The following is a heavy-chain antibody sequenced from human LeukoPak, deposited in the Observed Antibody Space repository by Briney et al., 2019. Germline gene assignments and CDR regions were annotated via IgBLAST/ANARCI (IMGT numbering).Heavy chain of an antibody. CDR2: IYNGGNT. J-gene: IGHJ6*03. CDR3: ARGQVPNCSGGSCYPSYYYYMDV. D-gene: IGHD2-15*01. Sequence: GFLRLSCATSWFTVSCNYMGLVRQAPGKGLGWVSVIYNGGNTYYADSVKGRFTISRDNSKNTLYLQMNSLRAEDTAVYYCARGQVPNCSGGSCYPSYYYYMDVWGKGTTVTVSS. CDR1: WFTVSCNY. V-gene: IGHV3-53*01.